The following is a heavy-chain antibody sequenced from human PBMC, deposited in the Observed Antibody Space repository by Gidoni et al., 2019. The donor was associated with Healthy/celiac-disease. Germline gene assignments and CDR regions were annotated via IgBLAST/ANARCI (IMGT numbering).Heavy chain of an antibody. Sequence: QVQLQPWGAGLLKPSETLSLTCAVYGGSFSGYYWSWLRQPPGKGLEWIGEINHSGSTNYNPSLKSRVTISVDTSKNQFSLKLSSVTAADTAVYYCARWNYYGSGSYKRYYYYYYMDVWGKGTTVTVSS. CDR2: INHSGST. CDR3: ARWNYYGSGSYKRYYYYYYMDV. D-gene: IGHD3-10*01. V-gene: IGHV4-34*01. J-gene: IGHJ6*03. CDR1: GGSFSGYY.